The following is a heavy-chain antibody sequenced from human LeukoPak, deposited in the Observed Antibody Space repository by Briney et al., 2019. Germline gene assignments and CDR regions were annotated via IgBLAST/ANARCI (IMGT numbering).Heavy chain of an antibody. J-gene: IGHJ6*02. CDR1: GGSFSGYY. D-gene: IGHD3-10*01. V-gene: IGHV4-34*01. CDR2: INHSGST. Sequence: SETLSLTCAVYGGSFSGYYWSWIRQPPGKGPEWIGEINHSGSTNYNPSLKSRVTISVDTSKNQFSLKLSSVTAADTAVYYCARGITMVRGVIANYYYYGMDVWGQGTTVTVSS. CDR3: ARGITMVRGVIANYYYYGMDV.